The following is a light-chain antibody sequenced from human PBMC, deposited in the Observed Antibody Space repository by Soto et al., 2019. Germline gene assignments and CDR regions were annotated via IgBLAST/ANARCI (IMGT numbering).Light chain of an antibody. CDR3: SSYTTSSTQV. Sequence: QSALTQPASVSGSPGQSITISCTGTSGDIGAYNYVSWYQQHPGKAPKLIIFDVNNRPSGVSNRFSGSKSGNTASLTISGLQAEDEANYYCSSYTTSSTQVFGTGTKVTVL. J-gene: IGLJ1*01. CDR2: DVN. V-gene: IGLV2-14*01. CDR1: SGDIGAYNY.